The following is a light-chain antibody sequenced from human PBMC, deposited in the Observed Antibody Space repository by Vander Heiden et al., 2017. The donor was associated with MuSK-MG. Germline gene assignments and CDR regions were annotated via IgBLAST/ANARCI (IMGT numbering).Light chain of an antibody. J-gene: IGKJ1*01. CDR1: QSVGSN. Sequence: EIVMTQSPATLSVSPGERATLSCRASQSVGSNLAWYQQRPGQAPRLLMYGASTRATGPPARFSGSWSGTEFTLTISILQSEDFAVYYCHQYNYWPPQTFGQGTKVEIK. CDR2: GAS. CDR3: HQYNYWPPQT. V-gene: IGKV3-15*01.